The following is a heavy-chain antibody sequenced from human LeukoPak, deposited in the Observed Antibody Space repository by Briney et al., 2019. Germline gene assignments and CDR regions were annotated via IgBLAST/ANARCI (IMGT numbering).Heavy chain of an antibody. D-gene: IGHD3-10*02. V-gene: IGHV3-7*01. CDR2: IKQDGSEK. CDR3: AELGITMIGGV. J-gene: IGHJ6*04. CDR1: GFTFSSHR. Sequence: GGSLRLSCAASGFTFSSHRMNWVRQAPGKGLEWVANIKQDGSEKYYVDSVKGRFTISRDNAKNSLYLQMNSLRAEDTAVYYCAELGITMIGGVWGKGTTVTISS.